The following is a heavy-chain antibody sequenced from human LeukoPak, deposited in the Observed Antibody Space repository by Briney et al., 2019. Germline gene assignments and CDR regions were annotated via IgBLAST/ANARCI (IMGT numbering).Heavy chain of an antibody. CDR1: GGTFSSYA. CDR3: ARGQDTAMVTPLYY. Sequence: AASVKVSCKASGGTFSSYAISWVRQAPGQGLEWLGGIIPIFGTANYAQKFQGRVTITADESTSTAYMELSSLRSDDTAVYYCARGQDTAMVTPLYYWGQGTLVTVSS. J-gene: IGHJ4*02. V-gene: IGHV1-69*13. D-gene: IGHD5-18*01. CDR2: IIPIFGTA.